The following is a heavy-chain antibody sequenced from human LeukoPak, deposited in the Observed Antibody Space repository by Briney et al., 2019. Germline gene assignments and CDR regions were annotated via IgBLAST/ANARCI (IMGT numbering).Heavy chain of an antibody. CDR1: DDTFTNYY. D-gene: IGHD4-17*01. Sequence: ASVKVSCKASDDTFTNYYMHWVRQAPGQGLEWMGIINPSGGSTSYAQKFQGRVTMTRDTSTSTVYMELSSLRSEDTAVYYCARDRDYGDNNGNFDYWGQGTLVTVSS. CDR3: ARDRDYGDNNGNFDY. CDR2: INPSGGST. J-gene: IGHJ4*02. V-gene: IGHV1-46*01.